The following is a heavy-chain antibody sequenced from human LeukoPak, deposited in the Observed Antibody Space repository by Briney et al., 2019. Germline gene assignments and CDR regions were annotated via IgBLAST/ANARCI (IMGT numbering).Heavy chain of an antibody. CDR1: GYSISSGYY. CDR2: IYHSGST. Sequence: SETLSLTCTVSGYSISSGYYWGWTRQPPGKGLEWIGSIYHSGSTYYNPSLKSRVTISVDTSKNQFSLKLSSVTAADTAVYCCARGTGYSGYPMIYYYYYMDVWGKGTTVTVSS. J-gene: IGHJ6*03. V-gene: IGHV4-38-2*02. D-gene: IGHD5-12*01. CDR3: ARGTGYSGYPMIYYYYYMDV.